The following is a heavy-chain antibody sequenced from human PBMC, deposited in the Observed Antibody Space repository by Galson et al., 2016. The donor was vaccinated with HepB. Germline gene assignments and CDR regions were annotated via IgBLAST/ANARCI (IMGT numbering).Heavy chain of an antibody. V-gene: IGHV5-10-1*01. CDR2: LAPSDSYT. Sequence: QSGAEVKKPGESLRISCKGSGYSFTTYWISWVRQMPGRGLEWVGRLAPSDSYTHYSPSFHGPVTISVDKSISTSYLQWSSLKASDAAMYFCARQGESRGGRAAAAGTDYWGQGTLVTVSS. CDR1: GYSFTTYW. J-gene: IGHJ4*02. D-gene: IGHD6-13*01. CDR3: ARQGESRGGRAAAAGTDY.